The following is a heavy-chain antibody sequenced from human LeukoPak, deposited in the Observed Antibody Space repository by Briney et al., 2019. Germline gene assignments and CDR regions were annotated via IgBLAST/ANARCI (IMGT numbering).Heavy chain of an antibody. D-gene: IGHD3-22*01. J-gene: IGHJ3*02. CDR1: GYTFNSYA. Sequence: ASVKVSCKASGYTFNSYAMNWVRQAPGQGLEWMGWNNTNTGNPTYAQGFTGRFVFSLDTSVSTAYLQISSLKAEDIAVYYCARVGLYDSSVGDAFDIWGQGTMVTVSS. CDR2: NNTNTGNP. V-gene: IGHV7-4-1*02. CDR3: ARVGLYDSSVGDAFDI.